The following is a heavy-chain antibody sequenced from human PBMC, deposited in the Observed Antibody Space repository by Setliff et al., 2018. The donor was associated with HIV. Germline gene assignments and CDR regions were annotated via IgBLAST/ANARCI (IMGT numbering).Heavy chain of an antibody. Sequence: PGGSLRLSCAASGFTFSSYAMHWVRQAPGKGLEWVAVISYDGSNKYYADSVKGRFTISRDNSKNTLYLQMSSLRAEDTAVYYCARGHLAAAEDYWGQGTLVTVSS. CDR3: ARGHLAAAEDY. CDR2: ISYDGSNK. V-gene: IGHV3-30*04. CDR1: GFTFSSYA. D-gene: IGHD6-13*01. J-gene: IGHJ4*02.